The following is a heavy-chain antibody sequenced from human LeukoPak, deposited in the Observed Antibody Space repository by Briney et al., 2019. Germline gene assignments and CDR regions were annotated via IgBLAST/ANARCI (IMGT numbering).Heavy chain of an antibody. V-gene: IGHV4-59*01. D-gene: IGHD6-19*01. Sequence: SETLSLTCTVSGGSISSYYWSWIRQPPGKGLEWIGYIYYSGSTNYNPSLKSRVTISVDTSKNQFSLKLSSVTAADTAVYYCARRGGSGWYFGYWGQGTLVTVSS. CDR3: ARRGGSGWYFGY. CDR2: IYYSGST. J-gene: IGHJ4*02. CDR1: GGSISSYY.